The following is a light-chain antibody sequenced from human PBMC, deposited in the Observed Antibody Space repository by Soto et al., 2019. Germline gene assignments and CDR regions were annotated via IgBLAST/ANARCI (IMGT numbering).Light chain of an antibody. Sequence: QSALTQPASVSGSPGQSITISCTGSSSDIGDYNYVSWYKQHPGKAPKLMIYDVSNRPSGVSNRFSGSKSGNTASLTISGLQAEDEADYYCSSYTRNNFVIFGGGTKLTVL. V-gene: IGLV2-14*03. CDR1: SSDIGDYNY. CDR3: SSYTRNNFVI. J-gene: IGLJ2*01. CDR2: DVS.